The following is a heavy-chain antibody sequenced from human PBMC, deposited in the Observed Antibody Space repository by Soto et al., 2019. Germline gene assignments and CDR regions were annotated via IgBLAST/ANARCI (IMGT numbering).Heavy chain of an antibody. V-gene: IGHV3-11*01. CDR3: ASGKWSLDY. Sequence: LRLSCVASGISLIDNYMAWIRQAPGKGLEWLSYISNSDYTTYYTDSVKGRFTISRDNAKNSLYLQLNGLRVEDTAVYYCASGKWSLDYWGQGILVTVSS. D-gene: IGHD2-15*01. CDR2: ISNSDYTT. CDR1: GISLIDNY. J-gene: IGHJ4*02.